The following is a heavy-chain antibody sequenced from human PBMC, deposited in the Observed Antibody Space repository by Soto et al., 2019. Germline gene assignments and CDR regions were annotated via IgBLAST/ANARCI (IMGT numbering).Heavy chain of an antibody. CDR2: INHSGST. Sequence: PSETRSLTCAVYGGSFSGYYWIWIRQPPGKGLEWIGEINHSGSTNYNPSLKSRVTISVDTSKNQFSLKLSSVTAADTAVYYCARGRGTVVTFDYWGQGTLVTAPQ. CDR1: GGSFSGYY. CDR3: ARGRGTVVTFDY. J-gene: IGHJ4*02. D-gene: IGHD2-15*01. V-gene: IGHV4-34*01.